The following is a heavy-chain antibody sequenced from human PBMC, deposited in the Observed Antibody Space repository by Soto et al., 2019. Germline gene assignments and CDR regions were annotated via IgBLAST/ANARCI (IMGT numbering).Heavy chain of an antibody. CDR3: ARGGMGSGWYGPHGYYYGMDV. CDR1: GFTFSSYA. D-gene: IGHD6-19*01. Sequence: QVQLVESGGGVVQPGRSLRLSCAASGFTFSSYAMHWVRQAPGKGLEWVAVISYDGSNKYYADSVKGRFTISRDNSKNTLYLQMNSLRAEDTAVYYCARGGMGSGWYGPHGYYYGMDVWGQGTTVTVSS. V-gene: IGHV3-30-3*01. J-gene: IGHJ6*02. CDR2: ISYDGSNK.